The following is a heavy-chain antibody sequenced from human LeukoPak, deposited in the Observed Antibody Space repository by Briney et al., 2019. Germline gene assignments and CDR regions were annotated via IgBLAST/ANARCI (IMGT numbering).Heavy chain of an antibody. V-gene: IGHV4-34*01. Sequence: SETLSLTCAVYGGSFSGYYWSWIRQPPGKGLEWIGEINHSGSTNYNPSLKSRVTISVDTSKNQFSLKLSSVTAADTAVYYCARGTCSGYVNYYYMDVWGKGTTVTVSS. CDR1: GGSFSGYY. J-gene: IGHJ6*03. D-gene: IGHD5-12*01. CDR2: INHSGST. CDR3: ARGTCSGYVNYYYMDV.